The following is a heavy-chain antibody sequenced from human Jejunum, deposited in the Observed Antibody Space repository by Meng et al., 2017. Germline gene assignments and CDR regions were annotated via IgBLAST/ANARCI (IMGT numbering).Heavy chain of an antibody. D-gene: IGHD2-2*01. CDR2: IYGNDDK. CDR3: AHRQNSCFDY. CDR1: GFSLSTSGVA. J-gene: IGHJ4*02. V-gene: IGHV2-5*01. Sequence: STLKEVGHTLMNPTQTLPLPCTFSGFSLSTSGVAVGWIRQPPGKALEWLALIYGNDDKRYSPSLKSRLTITKDTSKNQVVLTMTNVDPVDTATYYCAHRQNSCFDYWGQGALVTVSS.